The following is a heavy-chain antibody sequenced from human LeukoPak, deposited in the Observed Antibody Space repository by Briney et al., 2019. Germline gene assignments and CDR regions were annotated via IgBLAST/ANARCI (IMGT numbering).Heavy chain of an antibody. Sequence: QSGGSLRLSCAASGFTFTTYWMSWVRQLPGKGRQWVANINQYGTEKYYVDSVKGRFTISRDNAKNSLFLQMNSLRVDDTAIYYCARAGEMRYMDAWGKGTAVAVSS. CDR3: ARAGEMRYMDA. CDR1: GFTFTTYW. CDR2: INQYGTEK. J-gene: IGHJ6*03. D-gene: IGHD5-24*01. V-gene: IGHV3-7*01.